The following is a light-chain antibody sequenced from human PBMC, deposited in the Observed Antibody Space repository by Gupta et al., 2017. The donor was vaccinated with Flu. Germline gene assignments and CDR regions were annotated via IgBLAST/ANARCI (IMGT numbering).Light chain of an antibody. V-gene: IGKV3-15*01. J-gene: IGKJ1*01. CDR3: QQYNEWPRT. CDR1: QSINSN. CDR2: GAS. Sequence: GEGVTLSCRASQSINSNLAWYQQKPGQPPRLLIYGASNRATGIPARVSGSGSGTEFTLTITSLQSEDFAVYYCQQYNEWPRTFGQGTKVEIK.